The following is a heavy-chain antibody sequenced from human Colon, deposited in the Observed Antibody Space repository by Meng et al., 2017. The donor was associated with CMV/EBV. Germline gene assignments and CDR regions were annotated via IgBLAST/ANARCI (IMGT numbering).Heavy chain of an antibody. J-gene: IGHJ4*02. CDR1: GFTFSDYY. CDR3: ARVGQFDY. D-gene: IGHD3-16*01. Sequence: LRLSCPASGFTFSDYYMTWVRRAPGKGLEWISYISKSGETIKYADSVRGRFTVSRDNPKNSLFLQMNSLQVEDTAVYYCARVGQFDYWGQGTLVTVSS. CDR2: ISKSGETI. V-gene: IGHV3-11*01.